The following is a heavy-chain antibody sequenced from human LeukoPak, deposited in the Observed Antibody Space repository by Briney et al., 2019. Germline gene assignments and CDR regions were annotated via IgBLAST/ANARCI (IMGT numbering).Heavy chain of an antibody. V-gene: IGHV3-30*18. Sequence: GGSLRLSCAASGFTFSSYGMHWVRQAPGKGLEWVAVISYDGTNKYYADSVKGRFTISRDNSKNTLYLQMNSLRAEDTAVYYCAKDRRGGEGYWGQGTLVTVSS. J-gene: IGHJ4*02. CDR1: GFTFSSYG. D-gene: IGHD3-10*01. CDR2: ISYDGTNK. CDR3: AKDRRGGEGY.